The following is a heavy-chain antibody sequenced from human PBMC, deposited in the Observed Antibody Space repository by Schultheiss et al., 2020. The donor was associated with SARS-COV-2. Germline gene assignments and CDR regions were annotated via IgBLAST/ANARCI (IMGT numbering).Heavy chain of an antibody. D-gene: IGHD1-26*01. CDR1: GGSVSSGSYY. Sequence: SETLSLTCTVSGGSVSSGSYYWSWIRQPPGKGLEWIGYIYYSGSTYYNPSLKSRVTISVDTSKNQFSLKLSSVTAADTAVYYCARGGYGSGSYDHAFDIWGQGTMVTVSS. V-gene: IGHV4-61*01. J-gene: IGHJ3*02. CDR2: IYYSGST. CDR3: ARGGYGSGSYDHAFDI.